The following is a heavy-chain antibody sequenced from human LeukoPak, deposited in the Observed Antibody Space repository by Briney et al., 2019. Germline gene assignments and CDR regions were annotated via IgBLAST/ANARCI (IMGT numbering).Heavy chain of an antibody. V-gene: IGHV4-59*01. J-gene: IGHJ4*02. CDR2: IYYSGNT. Sequence: SETLSLTCTVSGGSISSYYWSWIRQPPGKGLEWIGYIYYSGNTNYNPSLKSRVTISVETSKNQFSLKLSSVTAADTAVYYCARVTGYMIEDYFDYWGQGTLVTVSS. CDR1: GGSISSYY. D-gene: IGHD3-22*01. CDR3: ARVTGYMIEDYFDY.